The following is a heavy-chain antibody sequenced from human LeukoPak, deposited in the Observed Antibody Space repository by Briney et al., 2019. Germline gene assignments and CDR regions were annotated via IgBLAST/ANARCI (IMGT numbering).Heavy chain of an antibody. J-gene: IGHJ4*02. D-gene: IGHD1-7*01. CDR1: GGSFSDYY. CDR2: IKHSGST. Sequence: PSETLSLTCAVYGGSFSDYYWTWIRQPPGKGLEWIGEIKHSGSTNYNPSLKSRVTISIDTSKNQFSLKLSSVTAADTAVYYCARAPYNWNYRLDYWGQGTLVTVSS. V-gene: IGHV4-34*01. CDR3: ARAPYNWNYRLDY.